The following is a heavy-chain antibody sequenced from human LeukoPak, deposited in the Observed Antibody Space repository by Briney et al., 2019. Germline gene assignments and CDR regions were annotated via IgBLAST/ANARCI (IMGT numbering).Heavy chain of an antibody. CDR2: ISGSGGST. CDR3: ARIMTTMTTVEY. V-gene: IGHV3-23*01. CDR1: GFTFSSYA. Sequence: GGSLRLSCAASGFTFSSYAMSWVRQAPGKGLEWVSAISGSGGSTYYADSVKGRFTISRDNAKNLLYLQMNSLRAEDTAVYYCARIMTTMTTVEYWGQGTLVTVSS. J-gene: IGHJ4*02. D-gene: IGHD4-17*01.